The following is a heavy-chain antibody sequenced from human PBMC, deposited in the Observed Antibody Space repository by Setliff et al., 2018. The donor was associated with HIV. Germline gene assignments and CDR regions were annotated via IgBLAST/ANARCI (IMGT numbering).Heavy chain of an antibody. Sequence: SVKVSCKAPGGTFSSYAISWVRQAPGQGLEWMGGIIPIFGTANYAQKFQGRVTITTDESTSTAYMELSSLRSEDTAVYYCARGMDYYDTSGYYQYYFDYWGQGTLVTVSS. J-gene: IGHJ4*02. CDR3: ARGMDYYDTSGYYQYYFDY. CDR2: IIPIFGTA. D-gene: IGHD3-22*01. V-gene: IGHV1-69*05. CDR1: GGTFSSYA.